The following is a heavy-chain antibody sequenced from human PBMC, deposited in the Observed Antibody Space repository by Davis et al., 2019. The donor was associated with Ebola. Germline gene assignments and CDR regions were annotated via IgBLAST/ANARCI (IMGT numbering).Heavy chain of an antibody. CDR3: TSTVDTADY. J-gene: IGHJ4*02. Sequence: PGGSLRLSCAASGFTFSSYAMHWVRQAPGKGLEWVAVISYDGSNKYYADSVKGRFTISRDNSKNTLYLQMNSLRAEDTAVYYCTSTVDTADYWGQGTLVTVSS. CDR2: ISYDGSNK. V-gene: IGHV3-30-3*01. CDR1: GFTFSSYA. D-gene: IGHD5-18*01.